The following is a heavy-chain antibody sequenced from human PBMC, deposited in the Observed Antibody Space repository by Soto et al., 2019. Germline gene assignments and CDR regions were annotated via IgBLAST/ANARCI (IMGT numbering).Heavy chain of an antibody. CDR1: GYTFTSYG. CDR3: ARELYLTDPLAAGGFDSMGRGVVDY. CDR2: ISAYNGNT. D-gene: IGHD6-13*01. J-gene: IGHJ4*02. V-gene: IGHV1-18*01. Sequence: ASVKVSCKASGYTFTSYGISWVRQAPGQGLEWMGWISAYNGNTNYAQKLQGRVTMTTDTSTSTAYMELRSLRSDDTAVYYCARELYLTDPLAAGGFDSMGRGVVDYWGQGTLVTVSS.